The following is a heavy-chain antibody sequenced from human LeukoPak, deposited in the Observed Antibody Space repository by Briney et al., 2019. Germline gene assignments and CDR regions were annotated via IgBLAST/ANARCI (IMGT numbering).Heavy chain of an antibody. CDR2: INLNSVGT. CDR1: GYTSTSYD. V-gene: IGHV1-2*02. J-gene: IGHJ6*02. D-gene: IGHD3-10*01. Sequence: ASVKFSCNASGYTSTSYDIHWVRQATGQGLEGMGWINLNSVGTNYAQKFQGRVTMSRDTSISTAYMVLSSVRFDNTAVYYCARDAPPSMGSGSYSLSDYYGMDVWGQGTTVTVSS. CDR3: ARDAPPSMGSGSYSLSDYYGMDV.